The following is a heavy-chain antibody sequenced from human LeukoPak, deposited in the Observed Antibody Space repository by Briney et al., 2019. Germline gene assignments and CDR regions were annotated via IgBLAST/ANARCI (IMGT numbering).Heavy chain of an antibody. J-gene: IGHJ3*02. CDR3: ARAPYYYDSSGYELGAFDI. Sequence: SQTLSLTCTVSGGSISSGGYYWSWIRQHPGKGLEWIGYIYYSGSTYYNPSLKSRVTISVDASKNQFSLKLSSVTAADTAVYYCARAPYYYDSSGYELGAFDIWGQGTMVTVSS. CDR1: GGSISSGGYY. V-gene: IGHV4-31*03. D-gene: IGHD3-22*01. CDR2: IYYSGST.